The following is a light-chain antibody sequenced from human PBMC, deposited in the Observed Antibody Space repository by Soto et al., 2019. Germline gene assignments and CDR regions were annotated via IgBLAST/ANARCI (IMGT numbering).Light chain of an antibody. Sequence: DIVMTQSPLSLPVTPGEPASISCRSSQSLLHRSGYNYLDWYLQRPGQSPQLLISLGSNRASGVTDRFSGSGSGTDFTLKISRVEAEDVGVYFCMQALQTPLTFGGGTRVEIK. CDR3: MQALQTPLT. CDR1: QSLLHRSGYNY. J-gene: IGKJ4*01. V-gene: IGKV2-28*01. CDR2: LGS.